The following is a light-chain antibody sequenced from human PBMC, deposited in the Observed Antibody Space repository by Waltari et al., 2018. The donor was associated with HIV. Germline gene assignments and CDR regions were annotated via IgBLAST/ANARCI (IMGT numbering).Light chain of an antibody. Sequence: EIVLTQSPDTLSLSPGERATLSCRASQSVSSSYLAWYQQKPGQPPRLLIYGASTRTIGIPDRFSISGSGTDFTLTISRLEPEDVAVYYCQQYSRSAYTFGQGTKLEIK. CDR3: QQYSRSAYT. CDR2: GAS. V-gene: IGKV3-20*01. J-gene: IGKJ2*01. CDR1: QSVSSSY.